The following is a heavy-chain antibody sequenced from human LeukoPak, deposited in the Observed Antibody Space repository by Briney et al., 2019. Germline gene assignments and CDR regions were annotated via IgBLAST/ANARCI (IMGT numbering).Heavy chain of an antibody. CDR3: ARDLVGAPILYYYGMDV. Sequence: GGSLRLSCAASGFTFSSYSMNWVQAPGKGLEWVSSISSSSSYIYYADSVKGRFTISRDNAKNSLYLQMNSLRAEDTAVYYCARDLVGAPILYYYGMDVWGQGTTVTVSS. V-gene: IGHV3-21*01. D-gene: IGHD1-26*01. CDR1: GFTFSSYS. J-gene: IGHJ6*02. CDR2: ISSSSSYI.